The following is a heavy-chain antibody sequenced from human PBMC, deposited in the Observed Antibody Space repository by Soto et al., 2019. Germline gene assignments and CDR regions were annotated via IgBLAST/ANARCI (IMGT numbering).Heavy chain of an antibody. V-gene: IGHV4-61*01. CDR1: GGSVSSGSYY. CDR2: IYYSGST. Sequence: NPSETLSLTCTVSGGSVSSGSYYWSWIRQPPGKGLEWIGYIYYSGSTNYNPSLKSRVTISVDTSKNQFSLKLSSVTAADTAVYYCARASGFGVVTIDYWGQGTLVTVSS. D-gene: IGHD3-3*01. J-gene: IGHJ4*02. CDR3: ARASGFGVVTIDY.